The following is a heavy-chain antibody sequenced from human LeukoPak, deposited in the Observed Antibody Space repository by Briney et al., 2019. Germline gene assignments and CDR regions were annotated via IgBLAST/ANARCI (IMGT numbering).Heavy chain of an antibody. CDR3: ARHRGYCSSTSCYGGVNYYYYYMDV. D-gene: IGHD2-2*01. CDR1: GFTFSDYY. Sequence: GGSLRLSCAASGFTFSDYYMSWIRQAPGKGLEWVSYISSSGSTIYYADSVKGRFTISRDNAKNSLYLQMNSLRAEDTAVYYCARHRGYCSSTSCYGGVNYYYYYMDVWGKGTTVTVSS. J-gene: IGHJ6*03. V-gene: IGHV3-11*01. CDR2: ISSSGSTI.